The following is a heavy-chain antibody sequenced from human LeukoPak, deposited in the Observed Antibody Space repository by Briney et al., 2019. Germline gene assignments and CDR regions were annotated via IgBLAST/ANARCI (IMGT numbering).Heavy chain of an antibody. CDR3: ARTHTIFGILTYFDY. Sequence: GGSLRLSCAASGSIVSSNYLSWVRQAPGKGLEWVSVIYGGGTTYYSDSVKGRFTISRDNSKNTLYLQMNSLRAADTAVYYCARTHTIFGILTYFDYWGQGTLVTVSS. J-gene: IGHJ4*02. V-gene: IGHV3-66*02. CDR2: IYGGGTT. CDR1: GSIVSSNY. D-gene: IGHD3-3*01.